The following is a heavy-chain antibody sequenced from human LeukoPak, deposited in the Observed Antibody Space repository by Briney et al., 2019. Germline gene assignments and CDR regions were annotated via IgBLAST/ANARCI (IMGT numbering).Heavy chain of an antibody. CDR1: GFTFSSSA. CDR2: INNVGSHI. CDR3: ARDMRGYSYGMAPFDC. Sequence: GGSLRLSCAASGFTFSSSAMNWVRQAPGKGLEWVSSINNVGSHIYYADSVKGRFTISRDNAKNSLYLQMNSLRAEDTAVYYCARDMRGYSYGMAPFDCWGQGTLVTVSS. D-gene: IGHD5-18*01. J-gene: IGHJ4*02. V-gene: IGHV3-21*01.